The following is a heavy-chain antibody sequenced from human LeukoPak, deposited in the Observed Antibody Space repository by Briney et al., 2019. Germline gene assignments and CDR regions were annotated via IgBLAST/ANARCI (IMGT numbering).Heavy chain of an antibody. V-gene: IGHV3-48*03. D-gene: IGHD3-9*01. CDR3: ARWGDFDWIPSDY. CDR1: GFTFSSYE. CDR2: ISSSGSTI. J-gene: IGHJ4*02. Sequence: PGGSLRLSCAASGFTFSSYEMNWVRQAPGKGLEWVSYISSSGSTIYYADSVKGRFTISRDNAKNSLYLQMNSLRAEDTAVYYCARWGDFDWIPSDYWGQGTLVTVSS.